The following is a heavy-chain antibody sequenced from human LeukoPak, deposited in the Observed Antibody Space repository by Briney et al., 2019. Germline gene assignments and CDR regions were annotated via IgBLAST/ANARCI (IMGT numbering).Heavy chain of an antibody. D-gene: IGHD2-21*01. CDR1: GYTFTGYY. CDR2: INPNSGGT. Sequence: ASVKVSCKASGYTFTGYYMHWVRQAPGQGLEWMGWINPNSGGTNYAQKFQGRVTMTRDTSISTAYMELSRLRSDDTAVYYCARAYIAYCGGDCYSGGPFDYWGQGTLVTVSS. V-gene: IGHV1-2*02. CDR3: ARAYIAYCGGDCYSGGPFDY. J-gene: IGHJ4*02.